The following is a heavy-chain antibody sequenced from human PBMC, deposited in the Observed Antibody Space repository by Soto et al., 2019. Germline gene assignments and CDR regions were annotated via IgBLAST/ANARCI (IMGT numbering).Heavy chain of an antibody. V-gene: IGHV3-30-3*01. CDR1: GFSFLNYA. CDR3: AGVSSGGWYYFDS. J-gene: IGHJ4*02. CDR2: ISYDGNNK. D-gene: IGHD6-19*01. Sequence: PGGSLRLSCAASGFSFLNYAMHWVRQAPGKGLEWVALISYDGNNKYYAESVRGRFTISRDNSRDTLFLQLNSLRPEDTAVYYCAGVSSGGWYYFDSWGQGTLVTVSS.